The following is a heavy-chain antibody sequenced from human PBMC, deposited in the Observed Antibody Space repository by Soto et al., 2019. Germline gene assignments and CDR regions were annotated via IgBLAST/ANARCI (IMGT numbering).Heavy chain of an antibody. J-gene: IGHJ5*02. CDR2: IYPADSDT. CDR3: TRRSSYYDILTGYYFNGFYP. CDR1: GYSFTSYW. D-gene: IGHD3-9*01. V-gene: IGHV5-51*01. Sequence: PGESLKISCKGSGYSFTSYWIGWVRQMPGKGLEWMGIIYPADSDTRYSPSFQGQVTISADKSISTAYLQWSSLKASDTAMYYCTRRSSYYDILTGYYFNGFYPFGQGTLVTVSS.